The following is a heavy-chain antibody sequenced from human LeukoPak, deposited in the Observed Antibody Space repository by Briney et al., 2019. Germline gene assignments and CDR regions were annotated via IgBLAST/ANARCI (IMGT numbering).Heavy chain of an antibody. CDR3: EKDQYRSGGEYYFDY. Sequence: GGSLRLSCAASGFTFSSYAMSWVRQAPGKGLEWVSAISGSGGSTYYADSVKGRFTISRDNSKNTLYLQMNSLRAEDTAVYYCEKDQYRSGGEYYFDYWGRGTLATVPS. D-gene: IGHD3-16*01. CDR2: ISGSGGST. J-gene: IGHJ4*02. CDR1: GFTFSSYA. V-gene: IGHV3-23*01.